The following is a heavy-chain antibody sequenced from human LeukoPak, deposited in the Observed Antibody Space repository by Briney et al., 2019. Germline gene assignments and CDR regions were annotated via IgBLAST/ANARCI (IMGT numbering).Heavy chain of an antibody. CDR1: GYTFTSYA. CDR2: INAGNGNT. J-gene: IGHJ4*02. Sequence: ASVKVSCKASGYTFTSYAMHWVRQAPGQRLEWMGWINAGNGNTKYSQKFQGRVTITRDTSASTAYMELSSLRSEDTAVYYCAREEQQLGRYYFDYWGQGTLVTVSS. V-gene: IGHV1-3*01. D-gene: IGHD6-13*01. CDR3: AREEQQLGRYYFDY.